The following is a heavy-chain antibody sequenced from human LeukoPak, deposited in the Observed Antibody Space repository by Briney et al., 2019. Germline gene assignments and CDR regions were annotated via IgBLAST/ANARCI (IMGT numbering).Heavy chain of an antibody. V-gene: IGHV3-66*01. CDR1: GSTVSVNY. CDR3: AAKGNGYSGSYVFAH. D-gene: IGHD1-26*01. CDR2: LYSSGST. Sequence: GGSLRLSCAASGSTVSVNYMSWVRQAPGKGLQWVSVLYSSGSTNYADSVKGRFTISRDNSENTLSLQMNSLRVEDTAVYYCAAKGNGYSGSYVFAHWGQGTLVTVSS. J-gene: IGHJ4*02.